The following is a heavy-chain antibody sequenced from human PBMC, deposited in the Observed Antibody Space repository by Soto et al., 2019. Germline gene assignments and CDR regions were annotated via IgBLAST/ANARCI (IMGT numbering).Heavy chain of an antibody. D-gene: IGHD3-22*01. V-gene: IGHV1-69*08. CDR1: GGTFSSYT. CDR2: IIPILGTA. CDR3: ARDRQYYYDSPRYYYGMDV. J-gene: IGHJ6*02. Sequence: GASVKVSCKASGGTFSSYTISWVRQAPGQGLEWMGRIIPILGTANYAQKFQGRVTITADESTSTAYMELSSLRSEDTAVYYCARDRQYYYDSPRYYYGMDVWGQGTTVTVSS.